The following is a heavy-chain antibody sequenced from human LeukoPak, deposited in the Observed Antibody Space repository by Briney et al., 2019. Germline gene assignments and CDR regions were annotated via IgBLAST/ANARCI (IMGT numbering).Heavy chain of an antibody. CDR3: AKDATSSWHQSWLDP. Sequence: GGSLRLSCAASGFTVSTNYMSWVRQAPGKGLEWVSVIYSAGSTYYADSVKGRFTVSRDNSKNTLYLQMNSLRAEDTAVYYCAKDATSSWHQSWLDPWGQGTQVTVSS. D-gene: IGHD6-13*01. CDR1: GFTVSTNY. J-gene: IGHJ5*02. V-gene: IGHV3-53*01. CDR2: IYSAGST.